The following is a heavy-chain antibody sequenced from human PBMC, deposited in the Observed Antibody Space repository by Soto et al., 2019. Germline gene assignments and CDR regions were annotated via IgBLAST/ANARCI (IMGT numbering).Heavy chain of an antibody. CDR2: INPNSGGT. CDR3: AREDPNDIAAESPFFDY. D-gene: IGHD6-6*01. J-gene: IGHJ4*02. Sequence: ASVKVSCKASGYTFTGYYMHWVRQAPGQGLEWMGWINPNSGGTNYAQKFQGRVTMTRDTSISTAYMELSRLRSDGTAVYYCAREDPNDIAAESPFFDYWGQGTLVTVSS. V-gene: IGHV1-2*02. CDR1: GYTFTGYY.